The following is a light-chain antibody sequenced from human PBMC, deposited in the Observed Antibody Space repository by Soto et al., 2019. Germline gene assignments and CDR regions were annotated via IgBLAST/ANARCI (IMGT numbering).Light chain of an antibody. CDR2: GAS. V-gene: IGKV3-15*01. Sequence: EMVLTQSPATLSVSPGERATLSCRASQSVSSNLAGYQQKPGQAPSLLIYGASTRATGIADRFSGSGSGTDFTLTISSLQSEDFAVYYCQQYNNLPLYTFGQGTKVEIK. CDR3: QQYNNLPLYT. J-gene: IGKJ2*01. CDR1: QSVSSN.